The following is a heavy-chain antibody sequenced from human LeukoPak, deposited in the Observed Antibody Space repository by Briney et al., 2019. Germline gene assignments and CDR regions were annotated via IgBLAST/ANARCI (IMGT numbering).Heavy chain of an antibody. CDR3: GTHAGRTGSDD. V-gene: IGHV3-11*01. CDR1: GYSIFSGYY. J-gene: IGHJ4*02. CDR2: ISGSGNDI. D-gene: IGHD3/OR15-3a*01. Sequence: LSLTCAVSGYSIFSGYYMSWIRQAPGKGLEWVSYISGSGNDISYADSVKGRFTISRDNAKGSLYLQMNSLRAADTAVYYCGTHAGRTGSDDWGQGTLVTVSS.